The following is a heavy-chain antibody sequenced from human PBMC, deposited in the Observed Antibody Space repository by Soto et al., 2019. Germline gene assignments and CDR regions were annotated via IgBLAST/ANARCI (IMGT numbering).Heavy chain of an antibody. CDR3: ARDGSIGYYGYYFDY. CDR1: GYTFTTFG. J-gene: IGHJ4*02. V-gene: IGHV1-18*01. D-gene: IGHD3-22*01. Sequence: ASVKVSCKASGYTFTTFGISWVRQAPGQGLEWVGWISANNGNTKYSQKFQGRVSLTTETSASTAYMELRSLRSDDTAVYYCARDGSIGYYGYYFDYWGQGTLVTVSS. CDR2: ISANNGNT.